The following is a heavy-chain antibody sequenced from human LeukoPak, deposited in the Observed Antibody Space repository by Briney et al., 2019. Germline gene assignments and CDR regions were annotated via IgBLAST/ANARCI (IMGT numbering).Heavy chain of an antibody. V-gene: IGHV1-69*05. D-gene: IGHD3-9*01. CDR1: GGTFSSYA. CDR2: IIPIFGTA. Sequence: GASVKVSCKASGGTFSSYAISWVRQAPGQGLEWMGGIIPIFGTANYAQKFQGRVTITTDESTSTAYMELSSLRSEDTAVYYCAFGDYDILTGHNDIWGQGTMVTISS. CDR3: AFGDYDILTGHNDI. J-gene: IGHJ3*02.